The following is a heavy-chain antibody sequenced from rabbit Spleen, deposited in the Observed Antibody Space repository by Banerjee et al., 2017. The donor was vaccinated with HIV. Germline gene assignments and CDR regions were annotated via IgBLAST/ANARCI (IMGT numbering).Heavy chain of an antibody. CDR2: IDPVFGSA. CDR1: GFDFSRYG. J-gene: IGHJ4*01. CDR3: ARGGGL. V-gene: IGHV1S47*01. Sequence: QEQVVESGGGLVQPGGSLKLSCKASGFDFSRYGVSWVRQVPGKGLEWIGYIDPVFGSAYYASWVNGRFSISRENTQNTVSLQLNSLTAADTATYFCARGGGLWGPGTLVTVS.